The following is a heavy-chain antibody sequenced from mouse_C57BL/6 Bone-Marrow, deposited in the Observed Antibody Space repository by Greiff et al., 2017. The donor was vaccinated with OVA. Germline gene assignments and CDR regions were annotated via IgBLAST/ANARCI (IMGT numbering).Heavy chain of an antibody. V-gene: IGHV4-1*01. CDR1: GIDFSRYW. J-gene: IGHJ4*01. CDR2: INPDSRTI. D-gene: IGHD2-3*01. Sequence: CAASGIDFSRYWMSWVRRALGKGLEWIGEINPDSRTINYAPSLKDKFIISRANAKNTLYLQMSQVRSEDTALYYCARVLRWLLQDYWGQGTSVTVSS. CDR3: ARVLRWLLQDY.